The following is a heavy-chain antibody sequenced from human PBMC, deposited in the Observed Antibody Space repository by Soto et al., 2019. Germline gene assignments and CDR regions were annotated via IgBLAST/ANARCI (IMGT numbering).Heavy chain of an antibody. V-gene: IGHV1-69*01. J-gene: IGHJ6*02. Sequence: QVQLVQSGAEVKKPGSSVKVSCKASGGTFSSYAISWVRQAPGQGLEWMGGIIPIFGTANYAQKFRGRVTITADESTSTAYMELSSLRSEDTAVYYCAREGYRPGPYYYYGMDVWGQGTTVTVSS. CDR3: AREGYRPGPYYYYGMDV. CDR2: IIPIFGTA. D-gene: IGHD2-15*01. CDR1: GGTFSSYA.